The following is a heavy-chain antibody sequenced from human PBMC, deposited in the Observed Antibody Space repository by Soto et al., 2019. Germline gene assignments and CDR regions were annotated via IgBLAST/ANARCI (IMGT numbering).Heavy chain of an antibody. D-gene: IGHD4-17*01. J-gene: IGHJ6*02. CDR1: GGSISSGDYY. Sequence: QVQLQESGPGLVKPSQTLSLTCTVSGGSISSGDYYWSWIRQPPGTGLEWIGYIYYSGSTYYNPSLKSRVTISVDTSKTQFALKLSSVTAADTAVYYCASHDYAHYGIDVWGQGTTVNVSS. CDR3: ASHDYAHYGIDV. CDR2: IYYSGST. V-gene: IGHV4-30-4*01.